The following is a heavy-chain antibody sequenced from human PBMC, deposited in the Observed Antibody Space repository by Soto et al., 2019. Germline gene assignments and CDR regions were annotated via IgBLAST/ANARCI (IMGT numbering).Heavy chain of an antibody. J-gene: IGHJ6*04. D-gene: IGHD1-7*01. CDR1: GFTFSSYG. CDR3: ARDYLVTGTVSYNKMDV. V-gene: IGHV3-33*01. Sequence: QVQLVESGGGVVQPGRSLRLSCAASGFTFSSYGMHWVRQAPGKGLEWVAVIWYDGSNKYYADSVKGRFTISRDNSKNTLYLQMDSVRAEDTAVYYCARDYLVTGTVSYNKMDVWGKGTTVTVSS. CDR2: IWYDGSNK.